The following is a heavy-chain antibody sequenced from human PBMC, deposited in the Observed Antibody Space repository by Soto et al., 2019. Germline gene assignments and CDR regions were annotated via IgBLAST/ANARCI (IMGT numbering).Heavy chain of an antibody. CDR1: GFTVSSYW. J-gene: IGHJ3*01. CDR3: ARGDYYDSSGPFSDAFDV. CDR2: IKPDGSQK. V-gene: IGHV3-7*04. D-gene: IGHD3-22*01. Sequence: GGSLRLSCAASGFTVSSYWMTWVRQAPGKGLEWVANIKPDGSQKWYVDSVKGRFTISRDNAKKSLYLQMNSLRAEDTAVYYCARGDYYDSSGPFSDAFDVWGQGTMVTVSS.